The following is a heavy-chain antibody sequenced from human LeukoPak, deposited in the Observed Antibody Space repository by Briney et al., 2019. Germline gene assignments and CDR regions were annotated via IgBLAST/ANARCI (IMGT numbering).Heavy chain of an antibody. V-gene: IGHV3-23*01. D-gene: IGHD2-15*01. CDR3: AKRDCSGGRCYYDY. J-gene: IGHJ4*02. Sequence: AGSLRLSCAASGFTFSSDAMSWVRQAPGKGLEWVSGISGSGGSTDYADSVKGRFTISRDNSKNTLYLQKNSLRAEDTAVYYCAKRDCSGGRCYYDYWGQGTM. CDR1: GFTFSSDA. CDR2: ISGSGGST.